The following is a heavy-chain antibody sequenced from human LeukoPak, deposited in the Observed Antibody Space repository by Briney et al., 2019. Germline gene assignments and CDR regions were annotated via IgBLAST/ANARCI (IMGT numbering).Heavy chain of an antibody. CDR3: ARSPGSGDSSSWFVLYYFDY. Sequence: ASVKVSCKASGYTFTGYYMHWVRQAPGQGLEWMGWINPNSGGTNYAQKFQGRVTMTRDTSISTAYMELSSLRSEDTAVYYCARSPGSGDSSSWFVLYYFDYWGQGTLVTVSS. V-gene: IGHV1-2*02. J-gene: IGHJ4*02. CDR1: GYTFTGYY. CDR2: INPNSGGT. D-gene: IGHD6-13*01.